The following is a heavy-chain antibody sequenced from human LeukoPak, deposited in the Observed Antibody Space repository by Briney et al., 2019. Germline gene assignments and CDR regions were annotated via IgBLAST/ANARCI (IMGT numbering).Heavy chain of an antibody. V-gene: IGHV4-61*02. CDR2: IYTSGST. D-gene: IGHD1-26*01. Sequence: PSQTLSLTCTVSGNSISSGDNYWSWIRQPAGKGLEWIGRIYTSGSTNYNPSLKSRVTISGDTSKNQFSLRLSSVTAADTAVYYCARVGYSRLRAFDIWGQGTMVTVSS. CDR1: GNSISSGDNY. J-gene: IGHJ3*02. CDR3: ARVGYSRLRAFDI.